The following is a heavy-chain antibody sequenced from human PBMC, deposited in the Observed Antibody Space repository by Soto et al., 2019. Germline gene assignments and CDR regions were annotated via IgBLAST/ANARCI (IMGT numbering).Heavy chain of an antibody. CDR3: ARDKPKYYDFWSGSDRNWFDP. Sequence: GGSLRLSCAASGFTFSSYSMNWVRQAPGKGLEWVSSISSSSSYIYYADSVKGRFTISRDNAKNSLYLQMNSLRAEDTAVYYCARDKPKYYDFWSGSDRNWFDPWGQGTLVTVSS. CDR2: ISSSSSYI. V-gene: IGHV3-21*01. D-gene: IGHD3-3*01. CDR1: GFTFSSYS. J-gene: IGHJ5*02.